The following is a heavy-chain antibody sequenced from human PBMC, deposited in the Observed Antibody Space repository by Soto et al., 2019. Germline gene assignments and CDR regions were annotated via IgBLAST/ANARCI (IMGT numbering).Heavy chain of an antibody. CDR3: ARDITYYDYVWGSSALYYYYYGMDV. D-gene: IGHD3-16*01. J-gene: IGHJ6*02. V-gene: IGHV3-48*02. Sequence: EVQLVESGGGLVQPGGSLRLSCAASGFTFSSYSMNWVRQAPGKGLEWVSYISSSSSTIYYADSVKGRFTISRDNAKNSLYLQMNSLRDEDTAVYYCARDITYYDYVWGSSALYYYYYGMDVWGQGTTVTVSS. CDR2: ISSSSSTI. CDR1: GFTFSSYS.